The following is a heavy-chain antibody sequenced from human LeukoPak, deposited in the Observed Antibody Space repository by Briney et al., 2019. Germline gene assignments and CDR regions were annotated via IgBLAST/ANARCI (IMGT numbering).Heavy chain of an antibody. Sequence: GGSLRLSCAVSGFTFSSWWMTWVRQAPGKGLEWVANIKQDGSEKNYVDSVKGRFTISRDNAKNSLDLQMNSLRAEDTAVYYCARVTTVTSEDYWGQGTLVTVSS. CDR2: IKQDGSEK. V-gene: IGHV3-7*01. D-gene: IGHD4-17*01. CDR3: ARVTTVTSEDY. J-gene: IGHJ4*02. CDR1: GFTFSSWW.